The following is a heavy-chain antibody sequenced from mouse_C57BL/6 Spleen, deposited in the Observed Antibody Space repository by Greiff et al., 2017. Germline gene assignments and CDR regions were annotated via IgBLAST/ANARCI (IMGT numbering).Heavy chain of an antibody. V-gene: IGHV14-4*01. Sequence: VQLQQSGAELVRPGASVKLSCTASGFNINDDYMHWVKLRPEQGLERNGWIDPENGDTEYDSKFQGKSTITADTSSNTASLQLSSLTSEDTAVYYCTTDYYGSSTDYWGQGTTLTVSS. CDR2: IDPENGDT. CDR3: TTDYYGSSTDY. D-gene: IGHD1-1*01. CDR1: GFNINDDY. J-gene: IGHJ2*01.